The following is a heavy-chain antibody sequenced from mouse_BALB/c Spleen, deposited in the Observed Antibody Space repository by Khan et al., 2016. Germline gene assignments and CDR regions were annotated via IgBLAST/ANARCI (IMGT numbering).Heavy chain of an antibody. CDR3: ASLTGTIAY. V-gene: IGHV7-3*02. D-gene: IGHD4-1*01. CDR1: GFTFTDYY. Sequence: EVELVESGGGLVQTGGSLRLSCATSGFTFTDYYMTWVRQPPGKALEWLGFIRNKAGGYTTEYSASVKGRFTISRDNSQSILYLQMNTLRAEDSATYYCASLTGTIAYWGQGPLVTVSA. J-gene: IGHJ3*01. CDR2: IRNKAGGYTT.